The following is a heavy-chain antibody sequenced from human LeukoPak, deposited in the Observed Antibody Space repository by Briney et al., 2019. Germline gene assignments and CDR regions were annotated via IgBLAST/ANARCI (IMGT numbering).Heavy chain of an antibody. J-gene: IGHJ4*02. CDR3: ARVITIFGVVTEGYYFDY. CDR1: GGNFSSYA. V-gene: IGHV1-69*01. CDR2: IIPIFGTA. D-gene: IGHD3-3*01. Sequence: SVKVSCKASGGNFSSYAISWVRQAPGQGLEWMGGIIPIFGTANYAQKFQGRVTITADESTSTAYMELSSLRSEDTAVYYCARVITIFGVVTEGYYFDYWGQGTLVTVSS.